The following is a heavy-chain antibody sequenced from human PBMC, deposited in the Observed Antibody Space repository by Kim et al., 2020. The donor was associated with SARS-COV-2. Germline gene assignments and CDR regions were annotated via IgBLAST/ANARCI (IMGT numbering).Heavy chain of an antibody. V-gene: IGHV1-18*01. CDR2: ISAYNDNT. J-gene: IGHJ6*01. CDR3: ASHSSGWYQAASALFYYYGLGV. CDR1: GYTFNNYG. D-gene: IGHD6-19*01. Sequence: ASVKVSCKASGYTFNNYGISWVRQAPGQGLEWMGWISAYNDNTNYAQRLQGRVTMTTDTSTSTAYMELRSLRSDDTAVYYCASHSSGWYQAASALFYYYGLGVWGQGTTVTVSS.